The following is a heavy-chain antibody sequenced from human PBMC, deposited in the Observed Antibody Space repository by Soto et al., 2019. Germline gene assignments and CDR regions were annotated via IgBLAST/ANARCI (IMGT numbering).Heavy chain of an antibody. D-gene: IGHD3-22*01. CDR2: ISWNSGSI. CDR3: AKDIGSYDSSGYRYDNFDY. V-gene: IGHV3-9*01. CDR1: GFTFDDYA. Sequence: PGGSLRRSCAASGFTFDDYAMHWVRQAPGKGLEWVSGISWNSGSIGYADSVKGRFTISRDNAKNSLYLQMNSLRAEDTALYYCAKDIGSYDSSGYRYDNFDYWGQGTLVTVSS. J-gene: IGHJ4*02.